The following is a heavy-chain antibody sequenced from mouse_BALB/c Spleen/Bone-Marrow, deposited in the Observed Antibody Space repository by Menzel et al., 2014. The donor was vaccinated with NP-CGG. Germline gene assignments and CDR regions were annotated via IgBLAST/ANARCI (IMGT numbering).Heavy chain of an antibody. CDR3: ARGAYYRFFDY. Sequence: VMLVESGPGLVAPSQSLSITCTVSGFSLTSNGVHWVRQPPGKGLEWLGVIWTGGSTNYNSALMSRLSISKDNSKSQVSLKMNSLQTDDTAMYYCARGAYYRFFDYWGQGTTLTVSS. CDR1: GFSLTSNG. CDR2: IWTGGST. J-gene: IGHJ2*01. D-gene: IGHD2-14*01. V-gene: IGHV2-9*02.